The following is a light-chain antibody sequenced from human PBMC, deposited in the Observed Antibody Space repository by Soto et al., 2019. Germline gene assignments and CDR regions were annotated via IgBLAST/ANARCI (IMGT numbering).Light chain of an antibody. V-gene: IGKV2-28*01. J-gene: IGKJ1*01. CDR2: LGP. CDR3: MQAIQAPRT. Sequence: DIVLTQSPLSLPVTPGEPASISCRSSQSLLHSNGNIYLDWYLQKPGQSPQLMIYLGPIRVSVVPDRFSGSGSGTDFTRKITRVDAEDVRVYYCMQAIQAPRTFGLGTEEEIK. CDR1: QSLLHSNGNIY.